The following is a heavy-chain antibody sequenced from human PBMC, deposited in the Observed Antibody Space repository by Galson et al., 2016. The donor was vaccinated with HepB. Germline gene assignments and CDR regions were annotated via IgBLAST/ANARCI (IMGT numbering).Heavy chain of an antibody. J-gene: IGHJ3*02. D-gene: IGHD6-19*01. CDR3: ARERSSGWTGESFDI. CDR2: MTSGIYK. CDR1: GFTFSSFT. Sequence: SLRLSCAASGFTFSSFTMHWVRQAPGKGLEWVSSMTSGIYKYYADSVKGRFNISRDNAKKSLYLQMHSLRGEDTGLYFCARERSSGWTGESFDIWGQGTMVAGSS. V-gene: IGHV3-21*01.